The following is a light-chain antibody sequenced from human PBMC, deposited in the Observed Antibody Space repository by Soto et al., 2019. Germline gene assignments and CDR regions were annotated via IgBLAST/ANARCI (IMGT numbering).Light chain of an antibody. Sequence: EIVVTQSPGTLSLSPGERATLSCRASQTVGRNSLAWYQLKPGQTPRLLIHGASKRATGIPDRISGSGSGTDFTLIISRLEPEDFAVYYCQQYASSPLTFGGGTKVEIK. J-gene: IGKJ4*01. CDR2: GAS. V-gene: IGKV3-20*01. CDR1: QTVGRNS. CDR3: QQYASSPLT.